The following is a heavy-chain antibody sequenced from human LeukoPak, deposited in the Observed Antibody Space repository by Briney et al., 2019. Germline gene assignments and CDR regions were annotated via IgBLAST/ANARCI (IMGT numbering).Heavy chain of an antibody. Sequence: ASVKVSCKASGYTFTTYGISWVRQAPGQGLEWMGWISTYNGDTNYAQKLQGRVTMTADTSTSTTYMELRSLRSDDTAVYYCAREVRGYSSSPFGQGTLVTVSS. CDR2: ISTYNGDT. J-gene: IGHJ5*02. CDR1: GYTFTTYG. V-gene: IGHV1-18*01. CDR3: AREVRGYSSSP. D-gene: IGHD6-13*01.